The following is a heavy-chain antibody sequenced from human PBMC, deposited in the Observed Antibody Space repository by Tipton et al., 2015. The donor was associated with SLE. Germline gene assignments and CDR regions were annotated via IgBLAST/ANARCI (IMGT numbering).Heavy chain of an antibody. D-gene: IGHD1-26*01. CDR1: GFTFSSYW. CDR3: ARLDRGSYRVACDI. V-gene: IGHV3-74*01. J-gene: IGHJ3*02. CDR2: INTDGSST. Sequence: SLRLSCAASGFTFSSYWMHWVRQSPGKGLVWVSRINTDGSSTGYADSVKGRFTISRDNAKNTLYLQMNSLRAEDTAVYYCARLDRGSYRVACDIWGQGTMVTVSS.